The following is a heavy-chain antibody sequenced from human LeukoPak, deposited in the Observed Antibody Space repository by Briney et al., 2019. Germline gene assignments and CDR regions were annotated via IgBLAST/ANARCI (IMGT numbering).Heavy chain of an antibody. CDR3: AKDKPEWYNWKNWFDP. V-gene: IGHV3-30*02. CDR1: GFTFSSYG. Sequence: GGSLRLSCAASGFTFSSYGMHWVRQAPDKGREWVAFIRYDGSNKYYADSVKGRFTISRDNSKNTLYLQMNSLRAEDTAVYYCAKDKPEWYNWKNWFDPWGQGTLVTVSS. D-gene: IGHD1-20*01. CDR2: IRYDGSNK. J-gene: IGHJ5*02.